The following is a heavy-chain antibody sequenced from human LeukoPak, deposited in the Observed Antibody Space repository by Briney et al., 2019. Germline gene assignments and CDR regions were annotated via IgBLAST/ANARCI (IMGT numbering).Heavy chain of an antibody. Sequence: GESLKISCKGSGYSFTSYWIGWVRQMPGKGLEWMGIIYPGDSDTRYSPSFQGQVTISADKSISTAYLQWSSLKASDTAMYYCARQEYCSGGSCYTWFDPWGRGTLVIVSS. CDR1: GYSFTSYW. D-gene: IGHD2-15*01. CDR2: IYPGDSDT. CDR3: ARQEYCSGGSCYTWFDP. V-gene: IGHV5-51*01. J-gene: IGHJ5*02.